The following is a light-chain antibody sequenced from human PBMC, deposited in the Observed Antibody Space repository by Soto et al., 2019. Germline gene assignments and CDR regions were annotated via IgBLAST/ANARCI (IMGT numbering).Light chain of an antibody. V-gene: IGLV2-8*01. CDR3: ISYAGSNSFGV. J-gene: IGLJ1*01. CDR2: EVN. Sequence: QSALTQPPSSSGSPGQSVTISCTGTSSDVGDYTYVSWYQQHPGKAPKLMIYEVNKRPSGVPDRFSGSKSGNTAALAVSGLKSEDEADDDCISYAGSNSFGVFGTGTTLTV. CDR1: SSDVGDYTY.